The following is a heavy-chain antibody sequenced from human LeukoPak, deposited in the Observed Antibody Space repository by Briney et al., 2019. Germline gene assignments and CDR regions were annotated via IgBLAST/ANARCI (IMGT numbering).Heavy chain of an antibody. J-gene: IGHJ3*02. CDR2: ISSSGSTI. V-gene: IGHV3-11*04. D-gene: IGHD4-23*01. CDR3: ARDVPRDYGGNSATDAFDI. CDR1: GFTFSDYY. Sequence: GGSLRLSCAASGFTFSDYYMSWIRQAPGKGLEWVSYISSSGSTIYYADSVKGRFTISRDNAKNSLYLQMNSLRAEDTAVYYCARDVPRDYGGNSATDAFDIWGQGTMVTVSS.